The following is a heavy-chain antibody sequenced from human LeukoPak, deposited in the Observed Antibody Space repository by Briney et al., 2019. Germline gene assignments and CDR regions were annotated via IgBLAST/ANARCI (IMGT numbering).Heavy chain of an antibody. CDR3: AKDLAAMENYFDY. V-gene: IGHV6-1*01. CDR2: TYYRSKWYN. J-gene: IGHJ4*02. Sequence: SQTLSLTCAISGDSVSSNSAAWNWIRQSPSRGLEWLGMTYYRSKWYNDYAVSVKSRISINLDTSKNQFSLQLNSVTPEDTAVYYCAKDLAAMENYFDYWGQGTLVTVSS. CDR1: GDSVSSNSAA. D-gene: IGHD5-18*01.